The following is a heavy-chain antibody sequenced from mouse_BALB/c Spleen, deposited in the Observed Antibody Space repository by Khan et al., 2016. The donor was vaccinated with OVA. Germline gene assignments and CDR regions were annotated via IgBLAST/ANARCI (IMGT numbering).Heavy chain of an antibody. CDR3: ARSTYKDAFAY. V-gene: IGHV3-8*02. CDR2: MIYSGDT. J-gene: IGHJ3*01. Sequence: EVQLQESGPSLVKPSQTLSLTCSVTGDSITSGYWTWIRKFPGNKLEYMGYMIYSGDTYYNPSLKSRISITRHTSKTQSYLQLNSVTTEDRATYYGARSTYKDAFAYWGQGTLVTVAA. CDR1: GDSITSGY. D-gene: IGHD1-3*01.